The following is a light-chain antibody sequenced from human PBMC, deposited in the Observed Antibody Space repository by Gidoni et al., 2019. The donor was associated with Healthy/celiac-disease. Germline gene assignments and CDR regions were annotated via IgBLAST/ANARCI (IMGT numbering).Light chain of an antibody. Sequence: DIVMTQSPDSLPVSLGERASITCRSSQSLLSTSNNKNFLAWYRQKAGQPPKLLIYWASTRESGVPDRFSGSGSGTHFTLTISSLQAEDVAVYYCQQYYNAPITFGRGTKVEIK. CDR2: WAS. J-gene: IGKJ4*01. CDR3: QQYYNAPIT. V-gene: IGKV4-1*01. CDR1: QSLLSTSNNKNF.